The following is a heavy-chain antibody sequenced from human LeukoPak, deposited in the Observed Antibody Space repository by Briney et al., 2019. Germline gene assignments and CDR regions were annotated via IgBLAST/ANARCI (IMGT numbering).Heavy chain of an antibody. CDR2: ITIDGSTT. J-gene: IGHJ4*02. CDR3: AKGDHYDLDY. Sequence: GGSLSLSCTASVFTFKSYWMHGVRQAPGRGLVWGSRITIDGSTTSYADSLKGRFTISRDNSKHTLYLQMNSLRAEDTAVYYCAKGDHYDLDYWGQGTLVTVSS. D-gene: IGHD3-22*01. CDR1: VFTFKSYW. V-gene: IGHV3-74*01.